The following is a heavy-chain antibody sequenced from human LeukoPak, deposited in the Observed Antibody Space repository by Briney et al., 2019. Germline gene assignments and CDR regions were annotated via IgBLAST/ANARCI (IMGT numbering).Heavy chain of an antibody. J-gene: IGHJ4*02. CDR1: GGTFSSYT. D-gene: IGHD6-6*01. CDR2: IIPILGIA. CDR3: ARGVEYSSSSLGY. Sequence: SVKVSCKASGGTFSSYTISWVRQAPGQGLEWMGRIIPILGIANYAQKFQGRVTITADKSTSTVYMELSSLRSEDTAVYYCARGVEYSSSSLGYWGQGALVTVSS. V-gene: IGHV1-69*02.